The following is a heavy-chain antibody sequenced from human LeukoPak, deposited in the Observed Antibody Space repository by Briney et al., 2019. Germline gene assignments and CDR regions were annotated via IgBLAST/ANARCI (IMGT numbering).Heavy chain of an antibody. CDR1: GYTFTGYY. CDR3: ARRGYEFSDLDN. V-gene: IGHV1-2*02. Sequence: ASVKVSCKASGYTFTGYYMHWVRLAPGQGLEWMGWINPNNGDTNFAQKFQGRVAMTRDTSMNTVYMELSSLRSDDTAVYYCARRGYEFSDLDNWGQGTLVTVSS. CDR2: INPNNGDT. D-gene: IGHD3/OR15-3a*01. J-gene: IGHJ4*02.